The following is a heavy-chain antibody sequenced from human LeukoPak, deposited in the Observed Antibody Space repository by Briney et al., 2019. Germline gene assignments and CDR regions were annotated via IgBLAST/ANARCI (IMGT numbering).Heavy chain of an antibody. CDR2: ISVGSDVI. CDR3: AKSHVSTATGTGRYFDY. CDR1: GLTFSNSA. V-gene: IGHV3-23*01. J-gene: IGHJ4*02. Sequence: GGSLRLSCAVSGLTFSNSAMSWVRQAPGKGLEWVSAISVGSDVIYYADSVKGRFAISRDNSKHTVYLQMDSLRAEDTAVYYCAKSHVSTATGTGRYFDYWGQGTLVTVAS. D-gene: IGHD3-9*01.